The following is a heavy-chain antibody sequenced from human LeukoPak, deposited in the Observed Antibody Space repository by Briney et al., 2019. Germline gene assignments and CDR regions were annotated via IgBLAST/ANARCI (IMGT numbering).Heavy chain of an antibody. CDR2: INSDGSST. Sequence: GGSLRLSCAASGFTFSGYWMHWVRQAPGKGLVWVSRINSDGSSTSYADSVKGRFTISRDNAKNTLYLQMNSLRAEDTAVYYCARELPAAILRLDPGLDYWGQGTLVTVSS. D-gene: IGHD2-2*01. CDR3: ARELPAAILRLDPGLDY. CDR1: GFTFSGYW. V-gene: IGHV3-74*01. J-gene: IGHJ4*02.